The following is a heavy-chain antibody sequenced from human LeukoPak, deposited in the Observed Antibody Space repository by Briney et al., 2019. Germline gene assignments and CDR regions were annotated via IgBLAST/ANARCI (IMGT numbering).Heavy chain of an antibody. D-gene: IGHD2-15*01. CDR3: SKQRSEVVVAATNY. CDR2: ISCGGDTT. Sequence: GGSLRLSCAASGFTFSIYGMTWVRQAPGKGLEWVSSISCGGDTTYYADSVRGRFTISRDNSKNTLSLQMNNLRAEDTAVYYCSKQRSEVVVAATNYWGQGTLVTVSS. J-gene: IGHJ4*02. CDR1: GFTFSIYG. V-gene: IGHV3-23*01.